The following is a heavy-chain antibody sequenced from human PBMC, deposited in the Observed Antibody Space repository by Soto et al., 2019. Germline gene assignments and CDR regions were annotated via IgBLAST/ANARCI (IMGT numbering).Heavy chain of an antibody. Sequence: GGSLRLSCAASGFTFSNAWMSWVRQAPGKGLEWVGRIKSKTDGGTTDYAAPVKGRFTISRDDSKNTLYLQMNSLKTEDTAVYYCTTDWSIAGDLTSSYWGQGTLVTVS. CDR3: TTDWSIAGDLTSSY. CDR2: IKSKTDGGTT. D-gene: IGHD6-6*01. CDR1: GFTFSNAW. V-gene: IGHV3-15*01. J-gene: IGHJ4*02.